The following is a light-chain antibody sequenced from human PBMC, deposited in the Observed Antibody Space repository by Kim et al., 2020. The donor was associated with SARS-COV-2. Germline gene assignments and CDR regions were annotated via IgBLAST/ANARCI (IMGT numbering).Light chain of an antibody. Sequence: SVGDSVATTGRATQSVITWWAWYQQKPGKAPKVLIDDASSLYNGVPSRFSGSGSGTEFTLTISSLQPDDFATYYCQQYNTNATWTFGQGTKVEIK. V-gene: IGKV1-5*01. J-gene: IGKJ1*01. CDR3: QQYNTNATWT. CDR2: DAS. CDR1: QSVITW.